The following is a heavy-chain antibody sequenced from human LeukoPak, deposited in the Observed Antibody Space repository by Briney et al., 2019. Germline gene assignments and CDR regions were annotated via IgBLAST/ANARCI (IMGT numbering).Heavy chain of an antibody. CDR3: VGVATAGTAYFDY. D-gene: IGHD6-13*01. J-gene: IGHJ4*02. CDR1: GGSFSGYY. V-gene: IGHV4-34*01. CDR2: INHSGST. Sequence: SETLSLTCAVYGGSFSGYYWSWIRQPPGKGLEWIGEINHSGSTNYNPSLKSRVTISVDTSKNQFSLKLTSVTAADTAVYYCVGVATAGTAYFDYWGQGNLLTVSS.